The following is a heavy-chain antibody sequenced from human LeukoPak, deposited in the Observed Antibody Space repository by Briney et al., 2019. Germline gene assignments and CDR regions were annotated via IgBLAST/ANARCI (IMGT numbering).Heavy chain of an antibody. CDR1: GFTFSSYG. D-gene: IGHD2-2*01. CDR3: AKEIVVVPAAMAKWFDP. CDR2: ISGSGGST. Sequence: TGGSLRLSCAASGFTFSSYGMSWVRQAPGKGLEWVSAISGSGGSTYYADSVKGRFIISRDNSKNTLYLQMNSLRAEDTAVYYCAKEIVVVPAAMAKWFDPWGQGTLVTVSS. J-gene: IGHJ5*02. V-gene: IGHV3-23*01.